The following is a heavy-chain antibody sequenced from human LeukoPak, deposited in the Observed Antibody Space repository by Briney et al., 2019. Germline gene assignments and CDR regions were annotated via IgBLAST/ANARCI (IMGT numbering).Heavy chain of an antibody. D-gene: IGHD3-22*01. J-gene: IGHJ4*02. CDR2: MNPGSGNT. V-gene: IGHV1-8*02. Sequence: ASVKVSCKASGYTFGSYDINWVRQATGQGLEWMGWMNPGSGNTGYAQRFQGGVTMTRDTSISTAYMELCGLRSEDTAVYYCARLSETAAYYYTSGYYFLGYWGQGTLVTVDS. CDR3: ARLSETAAYYYTSGYYFLGY. CDR1: GYTFGSYD.